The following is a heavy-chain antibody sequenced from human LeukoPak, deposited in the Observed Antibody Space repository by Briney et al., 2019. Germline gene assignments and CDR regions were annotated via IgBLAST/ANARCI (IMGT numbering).Heavy chain of an antibody. CDR2: ISSSGSTI. V-gene: IGHV3-11*04. Sequence: GGSLRLSCAASGFTFSDYYMSWIRQAPGKGLEWVSYISSSGSTIYYADSVKGRFTISRDNAKNSLYLQMNSLRAEDTAVYYCARSTPRAGYYYYYMDVWGKGTTVTVSS. CDR1: GFTFSDYY. CDR3: ARSTPRAGYYYYYMDV. J-gene: IGHJ6*03. D-gene: IGHD3-10*01.